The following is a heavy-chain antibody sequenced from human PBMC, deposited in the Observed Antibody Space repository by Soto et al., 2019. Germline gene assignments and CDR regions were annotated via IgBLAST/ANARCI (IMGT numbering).Heavy chain of an antibody. J-gene: IGHJ6*02. CDR1: GCTFSDYC. CDR3: AKDGTTGGQHYYGMDV. V-gene: IGHV3-23*01. Sequence: GGSLSLSCESSGCTFSDYCMNWVRQGPGKGLEWVSTIGRGDDKYYADSVKGRFTISRDTSKNTLFLQMNSLRAEDTALYFCAKDGTTGGQHYYGMDVWGQGTTVNVSS. CDR2: IGRGDDK. D-gene: IGHD2-15*01.